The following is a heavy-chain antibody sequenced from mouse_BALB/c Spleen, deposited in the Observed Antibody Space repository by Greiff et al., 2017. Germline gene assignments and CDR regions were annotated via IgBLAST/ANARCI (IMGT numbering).Heavy chain of an antibody. CDR1: GYSFTGYF. CDR2: INPYNGDT. CDR3: AKGISFDY. V-gene: IGHV1-20*02. Sequence: EVKLVESGPELVKPGASVKISCKASGYSFTGYFMNWVMQSHGKSLEWIGRINPYNGDTFYNQKFKGKATLTVDKSSSTAHMELRSLASEDSAVYYCAKGISFDYWGQGTTLTVSS. J-gene: IGHJ2*01. D-gene: IGHD2-4*01.